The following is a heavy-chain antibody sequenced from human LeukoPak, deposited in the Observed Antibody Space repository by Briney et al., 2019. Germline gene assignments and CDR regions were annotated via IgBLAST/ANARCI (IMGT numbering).Heavy chain of an antibody. CDR1: GYTFTGYY. CDR2: INPNSGGT. D-gene: IGHD5-24*01. V-gene: IGHV1-2*02. CDR3: ARDMMEMATIGGPMGFDY. J-gene: IGHJ4*02. Sequence: ASVKVSCKASGYTFTGYYIHWVRQAPGQGLEWMGWINPNSGGTNYAQKSQGRVTMTRDTSISTAYMELSRLRSDDTAVYYCARDMMEMATIGGPMGFDYWGQGTLVTVSS.